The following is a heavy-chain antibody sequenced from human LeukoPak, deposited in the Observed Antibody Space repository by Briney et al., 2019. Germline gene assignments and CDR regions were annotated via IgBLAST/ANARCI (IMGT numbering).Heavy chain of an antibody. CDR1: GYTFTGYY. J-gene: IGHJ4*02. Sequence: ASVKVSCKASGYTFTGYYMHWVRQAPGQGLEWMGIINPSGGSTSYAQKFQGRVTMTRDTSTSTVYMELSSLRSEDTAVYYCAREDRQKRIWGTAARPRYFDYWGQGTLVTVSS. D-gene: IGHD6-6*01. V-gene: IGHV1-46*01. CDR2: INPSGGST. CDR3: AREDRQKRIWGTAARPRYFDY.